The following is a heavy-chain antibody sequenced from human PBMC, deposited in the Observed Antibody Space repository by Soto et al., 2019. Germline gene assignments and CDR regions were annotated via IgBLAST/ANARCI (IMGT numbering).Heavy chain of an antibody. Sequence: GGSLRLSCAASGFTFSSYAMSWVRQAPGKGLEWVSAISGSGGSTYYADSVKGRFTISRDNSKNTLYLQMNSLRAEDTAVYYCAKDIPPWNTTYYDILTGYFGGYYYYMDVWGKGTTVTVSS. V-gene: IGHV3-23*01. CDR1: GFTFSSYA. D-gene: IGHD3-9*01. CDR3: AKDIPPWNTTYYDILTGYFGGYYYYMDV. CDR2: ISGSGGST. J-gene: IGHJ6*03.